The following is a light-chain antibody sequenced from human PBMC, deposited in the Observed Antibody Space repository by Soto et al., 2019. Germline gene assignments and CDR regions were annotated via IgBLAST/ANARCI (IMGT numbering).Light chain of an antibody. CDR3: QQYQNYPLT. CDR2: KAS. J-gene: IGKJ4*01. V-gene: IGKV1-5*03. CDR1: QSINNW. Sequence: DIPMTQSPSTLSASVGDRVTITCRASQSINNWLAWYQQKPGKPPKLLIYKASSLESGVPSTFSGSGSGTEFTLTLSSLQPDDFATYYCQQYQNYPLTFGGGTRVEIK.